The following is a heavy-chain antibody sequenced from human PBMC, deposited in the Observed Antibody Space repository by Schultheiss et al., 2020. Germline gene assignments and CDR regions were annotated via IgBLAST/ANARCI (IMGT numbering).Heavy chain of an antibody. CDR1: GFTFSTSG. Sequence: GGSLRLSCAASGFTFSTSGMHWVRQAPGKGLEWVAVISYDGSSEYYADSVKGRFAISRDNSKNTLYLQMNSLRAEDTAVYYCARDANRGSFDYWGQGTLVTVSS. CDR3: ARDANRGSFDY. CDR2: ISYDGSSE. D-gene: IGHD3-16*01. V-gene: IGHV3-30*03. J-gene: IGHJ4*02.